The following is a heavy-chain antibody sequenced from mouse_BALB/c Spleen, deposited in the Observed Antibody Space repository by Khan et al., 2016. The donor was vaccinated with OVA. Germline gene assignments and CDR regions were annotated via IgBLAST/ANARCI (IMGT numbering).Heavy chain of an antibody. V-gene: IGHV1S130*01. Sequence: QVQLQQSGSVLVRPGASVKLSCKASGYTFTSSWIHWVKQRPGQGLEWIGEIHPNSGNTNYNEKFKDKATLTVDTSSSTAYVDLSSLTSEDAAVYYCARRAYYNYDYFDYWGQGTTLTVSS. CDR2: IHPNSGNT. CDR1: GYTFTSSW. J-gene: IGHJ2*01. D-gene: IGHD2-12*01. CDR3: ARRAYYNYDYFDY.